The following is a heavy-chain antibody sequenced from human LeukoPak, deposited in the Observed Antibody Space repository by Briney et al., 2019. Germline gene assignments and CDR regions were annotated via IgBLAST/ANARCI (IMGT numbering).Heavy chain of an antibody. J-gene: IGHJ5*02. Sequence: PGGSLRLSCVASGFTFSTYSMNWVRQAPGKGLEWVSYISSGSSPIYYADSLRGRFTISRDNAKNSLYLQMNSLRAEDTALYYCAANYYGSGSGWFDPWGQGTLVTVSS. V-gene: IGHV3-48*01. D-gene: IGHD3-10*01. CDR2: ISSGSSPI. CDR3: AANYYGSGSGWFDP. CDR1: GFTFSTYS.